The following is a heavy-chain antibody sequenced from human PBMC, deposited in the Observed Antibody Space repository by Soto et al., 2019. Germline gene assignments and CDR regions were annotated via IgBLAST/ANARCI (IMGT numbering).Heavy chain of an antibody. D-gene: IGHD2-2*01. Sequence: GGSLRLSCTVSGFAFNNYGINWVRQAPGKGLEWVSSISKSDYTYYSDSVKGRFTISRDNAKNSVSLQMNALRVEDTAVYYCAREDSIIIPAVSDFWGQGTLVTVSS. J-gene: IGHJ4*02. CDR1: GFAFNNYG. V-gene: IGHV3-21*01. CDR3: AREDSIIIPAVSDF. CDR2: ISKSDYT.